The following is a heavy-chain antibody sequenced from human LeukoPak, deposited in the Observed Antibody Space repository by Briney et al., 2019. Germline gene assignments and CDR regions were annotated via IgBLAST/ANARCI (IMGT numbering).Heavy chain of an antibody. CDR2: ISAYNGNT. Sequence: ASVKVSCKASGYTFTSYDINWVRQATGQGLEWMGWISAYNGNTNYAQKLQGRVTMTTDTSTSTAYMELRSLRSDDTAVYYCARVYGSGSRRYNWFDPWGQGTLVTVSS. CDR3: ARVYGSGSRRYNWFDP. CDR1: GYTFTSYD. D-gene: IGHD3-10*01. V-gene: IGHV1-18*01. J-gene: IGHJ5*02.